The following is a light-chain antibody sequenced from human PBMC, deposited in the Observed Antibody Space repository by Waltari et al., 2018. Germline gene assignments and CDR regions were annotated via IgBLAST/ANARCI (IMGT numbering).Light chain of an antibody. CDR3: CSYAGSSRGV. J-gene: IGLJ1*01. V-gene: IGLV2-23*02. CDR2: DVP. CDR1: SSDVGSYNH. Sequence: QSALTQPASVSGSPGQSITLSCTGTSSDVGSYNHVSWYQQYPGKVPKLWIYDVPKRPSGVSNRFSVFKSGNTASLTISGLQAEDEADYYCCSYAGSSRGVFGTGTKVTV.